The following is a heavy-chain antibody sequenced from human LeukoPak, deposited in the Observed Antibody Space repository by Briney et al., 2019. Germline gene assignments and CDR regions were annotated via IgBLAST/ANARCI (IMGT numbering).Heavy chain of an antibody. J-gene: IGHJ5*02. Sequence: PSETLSLTCTVSGGSLSSTNYYWGWIRQPPGKGLEWIGSIHHSGRTYYNPSLKSRVTISVDPSKNQFSLKLSSVTAADTAVYYCARDHLANLASRLFDPWGQGTLVTVSS. D-gene: IGHD3-3*01. CDR3: ARDHLANLASRLFDP. CDR1: GGSLSSTNYY. V-gene: IGHV4-39*07. CDR2: IHHSGRT.